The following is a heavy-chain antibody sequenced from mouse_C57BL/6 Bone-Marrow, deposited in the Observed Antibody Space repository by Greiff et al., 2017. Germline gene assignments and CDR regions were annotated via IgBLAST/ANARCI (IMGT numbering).Heavy chain of an antibody. V-gene: IGHV5-4*03. J-gene: IGHJ4*01. CDR2: ISDDGSYT. CDR3: ARPRRRVYYYAMDY. CDR1: GFTFSSYA. Sequence: EVKVVESGGGLVKPGGSLKLSCAASGFTFSSYAMSWVRQTPEKRLEWVATISDDGSYTYYPDNVKGRFTISRDNAKNNLYMQMRHLKSEDTAMYYCARPRRRVYYYAMDYWGQGTAVTVSS.